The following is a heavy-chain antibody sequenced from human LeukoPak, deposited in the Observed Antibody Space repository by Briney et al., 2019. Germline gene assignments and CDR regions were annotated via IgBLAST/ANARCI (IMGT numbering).Heavy chain of an antibody. D-gene: IGHD2-2*01. CDR3: AKGSSSTEGVAEHFQH. CDR1: GFTFNSYA. CDR2: IYSGGST. V-gene: IGHV3-23*03. Sequence: TGGSLRLSCAASGFTFNSYAMSWVRQAPGKGLEWVSVIYSGGSTYYADSVKGRFTISRDNSKNTLYLQMNSLRAEDTAVYYCAKGSSSTEGVAEHFQHWGQGTLVTVSS. J-gene: IGHJ1*01.